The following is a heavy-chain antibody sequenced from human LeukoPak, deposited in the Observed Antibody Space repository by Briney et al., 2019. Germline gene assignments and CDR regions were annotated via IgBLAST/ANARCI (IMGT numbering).Heavy chain of an antibody. CDR1: GYTFTSYD. CDR3: ARHYNWNYGILGYYYYYMDV. Sequence: ASVKVSCKASGYTFTSYDINWVRQATGQGLEWMGWMNPNSGNTGYAQKFQGRVTMTRNTSISTDYMELSSLRSEDTAVYYCARHYNWNYGILGYYYYYMDVWGKGTTVTVSS. D-gene: IGHD1-7*01. V-gene: IGHV1-8*01. CDR2: MNPNSGNT. J-gene: IGHJ6*03.